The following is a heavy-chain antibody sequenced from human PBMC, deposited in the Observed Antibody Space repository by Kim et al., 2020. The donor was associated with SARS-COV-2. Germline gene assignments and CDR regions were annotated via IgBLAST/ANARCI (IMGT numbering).Heavy chain of an antibody. V-gene: IGHV7-4-1*02. Sequence: ASVKVSCKTSGYAFTGYFMHWVRQAPGQGLEWMGWINPNTGNTTYAQNFKGRVIITLDTSVSTAYLQISSLKAADSAVYYCARGQCQSIDRYRCYW. D-gene: IGHD2-21*02. CDR3: ARGQCQSIDRYRCYW. CDR1: GYAFTGYF. J-gene: IGHJ2*01. CDR2: INPNTGNT.